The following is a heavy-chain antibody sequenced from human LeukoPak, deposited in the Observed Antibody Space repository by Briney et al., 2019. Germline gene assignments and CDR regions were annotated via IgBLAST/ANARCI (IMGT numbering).Heavy chain of an antibody. CDR1: GFTFSSYA. D-gene: IGHD2-15*01. CDR3: ARDSVPLEATRRNSFDP. V-gene: IGHV3-30-3*01. J-gene: IGHJ5*02. Sequence: GGSLRLSCAASGFTFSSYAMNWVRQAPGKGLEWVAIISYDGSNKYYADSVKGRFTISRDNSKNTLYLQMNSLRAEDTAVYFCARDSVPLEATRRNSFDPWGQGTLVTVS. CDR2: ISYDGSNK.